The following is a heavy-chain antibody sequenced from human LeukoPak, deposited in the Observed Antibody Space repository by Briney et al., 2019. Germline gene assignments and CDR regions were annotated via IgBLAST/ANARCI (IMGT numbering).Heavy chain of an antibody. J-gene: IGHJ4*02. CDR3: AREQNPPYYDFWSGNSKFRGFDY. D-gene: IGHD3-3*01. V-gene: IGHV3-15*07. CDR1: GFTFSNAW. CDR2: IKSKTDGGTT. Sequence: GGSLRLSCAASGFTFSNAWMNWVRQAPGKGLEWVGRIKSKTDGGTTDYAAPVKGRFTISRDDSKNTLYLQMNSLRAEDTAVYYCAREQNPPYYDFWSGNSKFRGFDYWGQGTLVTVSS.